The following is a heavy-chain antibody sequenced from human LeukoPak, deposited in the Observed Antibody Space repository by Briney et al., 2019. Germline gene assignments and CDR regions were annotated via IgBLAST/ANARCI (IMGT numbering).Heavy chain of an antibody. Sequence: PGGSLRLSCAASGFTFSNAWMGWVRQAPGKGLEWVGRVKSKTDGGTTDYAAPVKGRFTISRDDSKNTLYLQMNSLKTAATAVYYCTTAGSSSWYYFDYWGQGTLVTVSS. CDR1: GFTFSNAW. D-gene: IGHD6-13*01. CDR3: TTAGSSSWYYFDY. V-gene: IGHV3-15*01. CDR2: VKSKTDGGTT. J-gene: IGHJ4*02.